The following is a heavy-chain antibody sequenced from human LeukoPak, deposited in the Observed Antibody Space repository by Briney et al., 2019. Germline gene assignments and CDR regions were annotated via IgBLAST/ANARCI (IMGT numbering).Heavy chain of an antibody. J-gene: IGHJ6*03. CDR1: GFTFSDYY. Sequence: GGSLRLSCAASGFTFSDYYMSWIRQAPGKGLEWVSYISSSGSTIYYADSVKGRFTISRDNAKNSLYLQMNSLRAEDTAVYYCARVPLIGWLLHYYYYMDVWGKGTTVTVSS. CDR3: ARVPLIGWLLHYYYYMDV. CDR2: ISSSGSTI. D-gene: IGHD2-21*02. V-gene: IGHV3-11*01.